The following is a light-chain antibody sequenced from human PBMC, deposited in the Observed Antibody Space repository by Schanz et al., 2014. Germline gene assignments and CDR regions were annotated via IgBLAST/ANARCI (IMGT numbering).Light chain of an antibody. CDR2: DTT. Sequence: QAVVTQESALTVSPGGTVTLTCGSSSGSVSSGHYPYWVQQKPGQAPRTLIFDTTNKHSWTPARFSGSLLGGKAALTLSGAQPEDEADYYCLLSFIDGRPRVFGGGTKLTVL. CDR1: SGSVSSGHY. V-gene: IGLV7-46*01. CDR3: LLSFIDGRPRV. J-gene: IGLJ3*02.